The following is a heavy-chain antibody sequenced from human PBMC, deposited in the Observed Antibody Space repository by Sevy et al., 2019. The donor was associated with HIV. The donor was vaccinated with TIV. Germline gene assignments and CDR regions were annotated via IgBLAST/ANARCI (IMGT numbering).Heavy chain of an antibody. Sequence: GGSLRLSCAASGFTFSSYAMHWVRQAPGKGLEWVAVISYDGSNKYYADSVKGRFTISRDNSKNTLYLEMNSARTADMAVYYCARDQGAVVIVAATLFEYWGQGTLVTVSS. J-gene: IGHJ4*02. V-gene: IGHV3-30*04. D-gene: IGHD2-15*01. CDR1: GFTFSSYA. CDR2: ISYDGSNK. CDR3: ARDQGAVVIVAATLFEY.